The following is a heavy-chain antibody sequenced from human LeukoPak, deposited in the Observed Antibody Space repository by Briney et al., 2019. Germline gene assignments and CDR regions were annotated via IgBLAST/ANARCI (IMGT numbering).Heavy chain of an antibody. CDR2: IYYSGST. Sequence: SETLSLTCSVSGGSIISHNWNWIRQPPGKGLEWIGYIYYSGSTNYNPSLKSRVTISVDTSKNQFSLKLSSVTAADTAVYYCAREPRFLEWSRNIYWGQGTLVTVSS. V-gene: IGHV4-59*11. CDR1: GGSIISHN. D-gene: IGHD3-3*01. CDR3: AREPRFLEWSRNIY. J-gene: IGHJ4*02.